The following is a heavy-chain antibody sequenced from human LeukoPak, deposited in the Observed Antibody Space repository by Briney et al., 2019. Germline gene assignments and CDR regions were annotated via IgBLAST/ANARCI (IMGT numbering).Heavy chain of an antibody. Sequence: GGSLRLSCAASGFXFSSYGFHWVRQAPGKGLEWVAVIWSDGSYKYYADSVKGRFTISRDDSKNTLYLQMNSLRAEDTAVYYCARDFSLQLFDYWGQGTLVTVFS. J-gene: IGHJ4*02. CDR3: ARDFSLQLFDY. V-gene: IGHV3-33*08. D-gene: IGHD5-24*01. CDR2: IWSDGSYK. CDR1: GFXFSSYG.